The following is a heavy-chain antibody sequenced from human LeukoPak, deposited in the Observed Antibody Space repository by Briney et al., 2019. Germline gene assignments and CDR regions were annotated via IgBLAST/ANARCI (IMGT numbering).Heavy chain of an antibody. D-gene: IGHD3-10*01. V-gene: IGHV3-74*01. CDR2: INSDGRST. Sequence: GGSLRLSCAASGFTFSSYWMHWVRQAPGKGLVWVSRINSDGRSTSYADSVKGRFTISRDNAKNTLYLQMNSLRAEDTAVYYCARVAPSPHRGLWFGELQDYWGQGTLVTVSS. CDR1: GFTFSSYW. J-gene: IGHJ4*02. CDR3: ARVAPSPHRGLWFGELQDY.